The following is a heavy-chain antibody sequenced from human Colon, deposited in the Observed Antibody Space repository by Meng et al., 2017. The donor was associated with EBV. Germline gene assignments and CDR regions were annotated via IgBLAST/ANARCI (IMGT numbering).Heavy chain of an antibody. D-gene: IGHD1-1*01. J-gene: IGHJ4*02. CDR3: VRDDDTLKWTGPHFDY. CDR2: LSGDGTIT. V-gene: IGHV3-74*01. CDR1: GFTFNKYW. Sequence: EVQLVESAGGSVQPGWSRRLAWASSGFTFNKYWLQWVRQVPGKGLVWVSRLSGDGTITTYADSVKGRFTIFRDNGKNTLYLQMNSLRVQDTGVYYCVRDDDTLKWTGPHFDYWGRGALFTVSS.